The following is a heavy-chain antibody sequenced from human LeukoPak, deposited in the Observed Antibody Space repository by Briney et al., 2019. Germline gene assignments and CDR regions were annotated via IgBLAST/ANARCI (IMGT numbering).Heavy chain of an antibody. V-gene: IGHV3-7*01. CDR3: ARYNSRSGGMDV. CDR1: EFTFSTYW. CDR2: IKQDGSEK. D-gene: IGHD6-13*01. J-gene: IGHJ6*02. Sequence: RGSLRLSCVASEFTFSTYWMSWVRQAPEKGLEWVANIKQDGSEKYYVDSVKGRFTISRDNAKNSLSLQMNSLRVEDTAVYYCARYNSRSGGMDVWGQGTTVTVSS.